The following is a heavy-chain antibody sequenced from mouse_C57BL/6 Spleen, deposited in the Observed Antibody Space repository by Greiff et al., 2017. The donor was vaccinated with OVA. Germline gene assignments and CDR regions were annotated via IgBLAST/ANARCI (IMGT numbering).Heavy chain of an antibody. D-gene: IGHD2-3*01. CDR3: ARRPDGYYEDY. CDR1: GFTFSSYG. Sequence: EVQRVESGGDLVKPGGSLKLSCAASGFTFSSYGMSWVRQTPDKRLEWVATISSGGSYTYYPDSVKGRFTISRDNAKNTLYLQMSSLKSEDTAMYYCARRPDGYYEDYWGQGTTLTVSS. J-gene: IGHJ2*01. V-gene: IGHV5-6*01. CDR2: ISSGGSYT.